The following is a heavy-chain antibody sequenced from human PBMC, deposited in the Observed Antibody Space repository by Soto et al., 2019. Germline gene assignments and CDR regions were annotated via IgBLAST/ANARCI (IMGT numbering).Heavy chain of an antibody. CDR3: ASLGYCSSTSCHRRYYYYGMDV. V-gene: IGHV4-34*01. Sequence: SETLSLTCAVYGGSFSGYYWSWIRQPPGKGLEWIGEINHSGSTNYNPSLKSRVTISVDTSMNQFSLKLSSVTAADTAVYYCASLGYCSSTSCHRRYYYYGMDVWGQGTTVTVSS. D-gene: IGHD2-2*01. J-gene: IGHJ6*02. CDR1: GGSFSGYY. CDR2: INHSGST.